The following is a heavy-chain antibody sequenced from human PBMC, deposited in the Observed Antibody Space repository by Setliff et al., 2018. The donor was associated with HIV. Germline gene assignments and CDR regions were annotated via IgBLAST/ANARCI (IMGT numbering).Heavy chain of an antibody. CDR1: GFTFSNAW. D-gene: IGHD4-17*01. V-gene: IGHV3-15*01. J-gene: IGHJ4*02. Sequence: PGGSLRLSCAASGFTFSNAWMSWVRQAPGKGLEWVGRIQSKTDGGATDYAAPVKGRFTISRDDSKNTLYLQMDSLKTEDTAVYYCTTIQKLTTPVDYWGQGTLVTVSS. CDR3: TTIQKLTTPVDY. CDR2: IQSKTDGGAT.